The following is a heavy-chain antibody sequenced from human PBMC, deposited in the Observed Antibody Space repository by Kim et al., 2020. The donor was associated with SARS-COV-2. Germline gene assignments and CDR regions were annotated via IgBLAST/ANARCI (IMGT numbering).Heavy chain of an antibody. CDR3: ASTPVTYYYDSTDFDY. CDR1: GYTFTGYY. D-gene: IGHD3-22*01. V-gene: IGHV1-2*06. J-gene: IGHJ4*02. Sequence: ASVKVSCKASGYTFTGYYMHWVRQAPGQGLEWMGRINPNSGGTNYAQKFQGRVTMTRDTSISTAYMELSRLRSDDTAVYYCASTPVTYYYDSTDFDYWGQGTLVTVSS. CDR2: INPNSGGT.